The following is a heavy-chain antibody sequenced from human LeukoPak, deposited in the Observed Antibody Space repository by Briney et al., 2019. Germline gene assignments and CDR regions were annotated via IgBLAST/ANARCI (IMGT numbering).Heavy chain of an antibody. D-gene: IGHD2-15*01. CDR1: GFTFSSYA. Sequence: GGSLRLSCAASGFTFSSYAMSWVRQAPGKGLEWVSSISGSGGSTYYADSVKGRFTISRDNSKNTPYLQMNNLRAEDTAVYYCAKGGDMYYFDYWGQGTLVTVSS. CDR3: AKGGDMYYFDY. V-gene: IGHV3-23*01. J-gene: IGHJ4*02. CDR2: ISGSGGST.